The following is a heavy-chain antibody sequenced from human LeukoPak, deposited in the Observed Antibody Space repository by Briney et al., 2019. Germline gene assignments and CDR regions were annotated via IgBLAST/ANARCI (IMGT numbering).Heavy chain of an antibody. CDR1: GGSFSGYY. D-gene: IGHD3-10*01. CDR2: INHSGST. Sequence: SETLSLTCAVYGGSFSGYYWSWIRQPPGKGLEWIGEINHSGSTNYNPSLKSRVTISVDTSKNQFSLNLSSVTAADTAVYYCARPIRHSGSYDTGDYWGQGTLVTVSS. V-gene: IGHV4-34*01. J-gene: IGHJ4*02. CDR3: ARPIRHSGSYDTGDY.